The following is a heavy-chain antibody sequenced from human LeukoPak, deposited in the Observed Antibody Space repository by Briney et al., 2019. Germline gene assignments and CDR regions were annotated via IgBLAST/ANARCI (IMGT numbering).Heavy chain of an antibody. CDR1: GFTFSSYA. J-gene: IGHJ4*02. V-gene: IGHV3-30-3*01. CDR2: ISYDGSNK. D-gene: IGHD1-26*01. CDR3: ARAEWERVLYYFDY. Sequence: PGGSLRLSCAASGFTFSSYAMHWVRQAPGKGLEWVALISYDGSNKYYADSVKGRFTISRDNSKNTLFLQINSLRAEDTAVYYCARAEWERVLYYFDYWGQGNLVTVSS.